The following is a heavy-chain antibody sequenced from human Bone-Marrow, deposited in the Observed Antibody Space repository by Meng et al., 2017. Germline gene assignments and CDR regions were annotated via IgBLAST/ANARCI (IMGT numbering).Heavy chain of an antibody. Sequence: QPQLQESGPGLVRPSEALPLTCSVSGGSISTSGYYWGWIRQPPGKGLEWIGSIGHSGFTYYTPSLKSRVTVSIDTSRNQFSLWLTSVTAADTVVYYCVRSSAWVRTGFDPWGQGTLVTVSS. CDR1: GGSISTSGYY. D-gene: IGHD6-19*01. CDR2: IGHSGFT. V-gene: IGHV4-39*01. CDR3: VRSSAWVRTGFDP. J-gene: IGHJ5*02.